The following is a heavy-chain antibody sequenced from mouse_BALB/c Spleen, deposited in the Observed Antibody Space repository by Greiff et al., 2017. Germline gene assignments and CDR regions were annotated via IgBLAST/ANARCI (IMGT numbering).Heavy chain of an antibody. CDR3: ARGGYYPDWYFDV. Sequence: VKVVESGAELARPGASVKMSCKASGYTFTSYTMHWVKQRPGQGLEWIGYINPSSGYTNYNQKFKDKATLTADKSSSTAYMQLSSLTSEDSAVYYCARGGYYPDWYFDVWGAGTTVTVSS. J-gene: IGHJ1*01. D-gene: IGHD2-3*01. CDR2: INPSSGYT. CDR1: GYTFTSYT. V-gene: IGHV1-4*01.